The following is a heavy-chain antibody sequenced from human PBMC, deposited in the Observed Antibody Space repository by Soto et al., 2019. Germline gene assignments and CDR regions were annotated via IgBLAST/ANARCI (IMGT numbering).Heavy chain of an antibody. J-gene: IGHJ4*02. CDR1: GFTFNNYW. D-gene: IGHD3-9*01. CDR3: AGGTRWLIDY. V-gene: IGHV3-7*04. CDR2: IKKDGSET. Sequence: EVQLVESGGALVQPGGSLRLSCTASGFTFNNYWMNWVRQAPGKGLEWVANIKKDGSETYYLDSVKGRFSISRDNAKNSPYLQISSLRDADATMYYCAGGTRWLIDYWGQGTLVTVS.